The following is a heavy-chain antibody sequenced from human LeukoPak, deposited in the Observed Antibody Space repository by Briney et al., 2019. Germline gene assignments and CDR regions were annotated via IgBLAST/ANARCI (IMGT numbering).Heavy chain of an antibody. J-gene: IGHJ5*02. CDR2: INHSGST. CDR3: ARADPNWFDP. CDR1: GGSFSGYY. Sequence: SETLSLTCAVYGGSFSGYYWSWIRQPPGKGLEWIGEINHSGSTNYNPSLKSRVTISVDTSKNQFSLKLSSVTAADTAVYYCARADPNWFDPWGQGTLVTVSS. V-gene: IGHV4-34*01.